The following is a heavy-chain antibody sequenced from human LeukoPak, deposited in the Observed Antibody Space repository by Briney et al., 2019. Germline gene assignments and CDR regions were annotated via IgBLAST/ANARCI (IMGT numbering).Heavy chain of an antibody. D-gene: IGHD5-18*01. Sequence: SQTLSLTCTVSGGSISSGSYYWSWIRQPAGKGLEWIGRIYTSGSTNYNPSLKSRVTISVDTSKNQFSLKLSSVTAADTAVYYCASGSYGYSYGAYYYMDVWGKGTTVTISS. CDR3: ASGSYGYSYGAYYYMDV. CDR1: GGSISSGSYY. V-gene: IGHV4-61*02. CDR2: IYTSGST. J-gene: IGHJ6*03.